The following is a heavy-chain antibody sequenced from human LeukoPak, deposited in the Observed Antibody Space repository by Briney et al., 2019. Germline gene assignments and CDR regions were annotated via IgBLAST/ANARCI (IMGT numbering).Heavy chain of an antibody. D-gene: IGHD5-24*01. J-gene: IGHJ4*02. CDR3: ARAEMATIRN. V-gene: IGHV3-74*01. Sequence: PGGSLRLSCAASGFTFSNNWMHWVRQAPGKGLVWVSRINTDGRTTSYADSVKARFTISRDNAKNTLYLQMNSLRAEDTAVYYCARAEMATIRNWGQGTLVTVSS. CDR2: INTDGRTT. CDR1: GFTFSNNW.